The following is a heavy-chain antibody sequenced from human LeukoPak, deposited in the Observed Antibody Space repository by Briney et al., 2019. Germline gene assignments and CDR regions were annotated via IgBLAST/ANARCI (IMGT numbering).Heavy chain of an antibody. J-gene: IGHJ3*02. CDR2: IIPIFGTA. Sequence: ASVKVSCKASGGTFSSYAISWVRQAPGQGLERMGGIIPIFGTANYAQKFQGRVTITADESTSTAYMELSSLRSEDTAVYYCARKASSTSGYAFDIWGQGTMVTVSS. CDR3: ARKASSTSGYAFDI. CDR1: GGTFSSYA. V-gene: IGHV1-69*13. D-gene: IGHD2-2*01.